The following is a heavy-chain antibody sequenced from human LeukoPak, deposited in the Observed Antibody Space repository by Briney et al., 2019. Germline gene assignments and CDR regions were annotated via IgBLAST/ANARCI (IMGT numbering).Heavy chain of an antibody. V-gene: IGHV3-23*01. CDR3: AELGGQEIYNYYVGV. CDR1: GFTFSSYA. CDR2: IIDNGDTT. Sequence: GGSLRLSCAASGFTFSSYAMSWVRQAPGKGLEWVSGIIDNGDTTYHANSVKGRFTISRDNSKNTLYLQMHSLRAEDTAVYYCAELGGQEIYNYYVGVWGKGTTVAVSS. J-gene: IGHJ6*03. D-gene: IGHD3-16*01.